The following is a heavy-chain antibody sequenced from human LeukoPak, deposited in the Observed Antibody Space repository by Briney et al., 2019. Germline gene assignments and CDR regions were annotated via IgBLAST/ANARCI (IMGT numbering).Heavy chain of an antibody. CDR3: SRCGYSGGWSCDH. CDR2: INTGNGFT. CDR1: GYTFTSHN. J-gene: IGHJ5*02. V-gene: IGHV1-3*04. Sequence: GASVTVSCKASGYTFTSHNIHWVRQAPGRRLEWMGWINTGNGFTKYSQRFQGRVTLTRDTSASTAYVELTSLSTEDTAIYYCSRCGYSGGWSCDHWGQGTLVTVSS. D-gene: IGHD5-12*01.